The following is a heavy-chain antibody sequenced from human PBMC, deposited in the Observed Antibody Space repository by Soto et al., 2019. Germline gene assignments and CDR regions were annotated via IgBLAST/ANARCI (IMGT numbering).Heavy chain of an antibody. V-gene: IGHV2-5*02. CDR1: GFSLSTSGVG. J-gene: IGHJ4*02. CDR2: IYWDDDK. D-gene: IGHD6-6*01. Sequence: QITLKESGPTLVKPTQTLTLTCTFSGFSLSTSGVGVGWIRQPPGKALEWLALIYWDDDKRYSPSLNSRLTITKDTSKHQVVHTMTNMDPVDTATYYCAHSRPPRLLDYWGQGTLVTVSS. CDR3: AHSRPPRLLDY.